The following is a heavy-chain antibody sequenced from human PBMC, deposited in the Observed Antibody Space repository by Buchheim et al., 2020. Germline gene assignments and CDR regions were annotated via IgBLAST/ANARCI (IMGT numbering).Heavy chain of an antibody. CDR1: GFAFSAAA. Sequence: EVQLVESGGGLVQPGESLKLSCVGSGFAFSAAAMHWVRQASGKGLEWVGHIRGKGNNYATAYSASVKGRFTISRDYSENTAYLQMNSLKIEDTAVYYCTGSSSGYWGRGTL. CDR2: IRGKGNNYAT. D-gene: IGHD6-6*01. J-gene: IGHJ4*02. CDR3: TGSSSGY. V-gene: IGHV3-73*02.